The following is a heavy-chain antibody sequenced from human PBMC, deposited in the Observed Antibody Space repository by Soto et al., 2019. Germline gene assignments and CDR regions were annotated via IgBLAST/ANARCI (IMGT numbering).Heavy chain of an antibody. CDR3: AGGAFGVVIMGNNWLDP. Sequence: PSETLSLTCTVSGGSISSSSYYWGWIRQPPGKGLEWIGSIYYSGSTYYNPSLKSRVTISVDTSKNQFSLKLSSVTAADTAVYYCAGGAFGVVIMGNNWLDPWGQGTLVTVSS. CDR1: GGSISSSSYY. J-gene: IGHJ5*02. D-gene: IGHD3-3*01. V-gene: IGHV4-39*01. CDR2: IYYSGST.